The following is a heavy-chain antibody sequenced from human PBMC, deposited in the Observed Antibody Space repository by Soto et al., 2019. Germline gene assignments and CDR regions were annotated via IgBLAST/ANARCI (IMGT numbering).Heavy chain of an antibody. V-gene: IGHV4-59*12. Sequence: PSETLSLTCSVSNGSISGFYWTWIRQPPGKILEWIGYIHYSGRTDYNPSLTSRATMSVDTSENQFSLNLKSITAADTAVYYCVRVGVGIGNHFDSWGRGTLVTVSS. CDR1: NGSISGFY. CDR3: VRVGVGIGNHFDS. D-gene: IGHD1-26*01. CDR2: IHYSGRT. J-gene: IGHJ4*02.